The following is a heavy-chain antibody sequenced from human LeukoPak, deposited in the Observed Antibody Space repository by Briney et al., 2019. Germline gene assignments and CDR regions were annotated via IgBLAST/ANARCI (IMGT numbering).Heavy chain of an antibody. J-gene: IGHJ4*02. D-gene: IGHD3-16*01. CDR1: GYTFTGYY. CDR2: INPYSGDT. Sequence: ASVKVSCKASGYTFTGYYMHWVRQAPGQGLEWMGRINPYSGDTNYAQKFQGRVTLTRDTSISTAYMELGSLKSDDTAMYYCASRGDGGFDYWGQGTLVTVSS. V-gene: IGHV1-2*06. CDR3: ASRGDGGFDY.